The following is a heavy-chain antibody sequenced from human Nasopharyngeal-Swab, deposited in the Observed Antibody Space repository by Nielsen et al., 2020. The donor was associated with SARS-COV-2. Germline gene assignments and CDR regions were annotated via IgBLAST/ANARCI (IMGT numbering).Heavy chain of an antibody. D-gene: IGHD3-3*01. CDR3: AKSFLGYYDFWSGSAGGMDV. J-gene: IGHJ6*02. Sequence: ASVKVSCKASGYTFTTYAMNWVRQAPGQGLEWMGWINTNTGNPTYAQGLSGRFVFSLDTSVSTAYLQINSLEAEDTAVYYCAKSFLGYYDFWSGSAGGMDVWGQGTTVTVSS. V-gene: IGHV7-4-1*02. CDR1: GYTFTTYA. CDR2: INTNTGNP.